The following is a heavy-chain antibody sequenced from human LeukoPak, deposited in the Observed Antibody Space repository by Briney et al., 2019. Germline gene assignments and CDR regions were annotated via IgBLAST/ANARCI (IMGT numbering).Heavy chain of an antibody. CDR3: ARDRLTNDAFDI. V-gene: IGHV3-74*01. D-gene: IGHD2-8*01. CDR2: INSDGSGT. J-gene: IGHJ3*02. Sequence: PGWSLRLSCAASGFTFNSYLMHWVRQAPGKGLVWVSRINSDGSGTSDADFVKGRFTISRDNSKNTLYLQMNSLRAEDTAMYYCARDRLTNDAFDIWGQGTMVTVSS. CDR1: GFTFNSYL.